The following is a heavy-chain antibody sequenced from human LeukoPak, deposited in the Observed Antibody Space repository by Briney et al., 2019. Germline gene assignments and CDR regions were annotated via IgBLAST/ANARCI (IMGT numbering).Heavy chain of an antibody. Sequence: GGSLRISCAASGFTFSSYGMQFSSYGMHWVREAPGKGLEWVSFIRSDGRNKYYADSVKGRFTISRDNSKNTLYLQMNSLRAEDTAVYYCAKLKINYYHYMDVWGKGTTVIVSS. CDR3: AKLKINYYHYMDV. CDR2: IRSDGRNK. J-gene: IGHJ6*03. D-gene: IGHD3-16*01. V-gene: IGHV3-30*02. CDR1: GFTFSSYGMQFSSYG.